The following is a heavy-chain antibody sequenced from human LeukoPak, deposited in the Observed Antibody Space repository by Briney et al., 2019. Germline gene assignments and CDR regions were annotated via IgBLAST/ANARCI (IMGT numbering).Heavy chain of an antibody. Sequence: PGGSLRLSCAASGFTFTSYGMHWVRQAPGRGLEWVAFIRYDGSNKYYADSVKGRFTISRDNSKNTLYLQMNSLRAEDTAVYYCAKVLRFGVDYWDQGTLVTVSS. CDR2: IRYDGSNK. J-gene: IGHJ4*02. D-gene: IGHD3-10*01. V-gene: IGHV3-30*02. CDR1: GFTFTSYG. CDR3: AKVLRFGVDY.